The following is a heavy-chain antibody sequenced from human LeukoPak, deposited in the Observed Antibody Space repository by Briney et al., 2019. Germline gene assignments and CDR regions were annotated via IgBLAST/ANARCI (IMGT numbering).Heavy chain of an antibody. CDR3: ARGSGFDAFGI. Sequence: PSETLSLTCTVSGGSISGFYWSCIRQTAGKGLEWIGRIYTSGSTNYNPSLKSRVTISVDTSKNQFSLKLSSVTAADTAVYYCARGSGFDAFGIWGQGTMVTVSS. J-gene: IGHJ3*02. V-gene: IGHV4-4*07. D-gene: IGHD3-10*01. CDR2: IYTSGST. CDR1: GGSISGFY.